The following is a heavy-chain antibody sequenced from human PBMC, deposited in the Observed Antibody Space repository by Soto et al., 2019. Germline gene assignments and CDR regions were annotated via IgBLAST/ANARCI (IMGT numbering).Heavy chain of an antibody. D-gene: IGHD2-2*01. CDR1: GDSVSSNSAA. V-gene: IGHV6-1*01. CDR2: TYYRSKWYN. CDR3: ARDRDYCSSTSCYSDWFDP. J-gene: IGHJ5*02. Sequence: PSQTLSLTCAISGDSVSSNSAAWNWIRQSPSRGLEWLGRTYYRSKWYNDYAVSVKSRITINPDTSKNQFSLQLNSVTPEDTAVYFCARDRDYCSSTSCYSDWFDPWGQGTLVTVSS.